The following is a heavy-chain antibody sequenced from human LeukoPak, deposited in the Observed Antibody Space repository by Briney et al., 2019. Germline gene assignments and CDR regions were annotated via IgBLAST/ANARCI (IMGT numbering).Heavy chain of an antibody. Sequence: PSETLSLTCTESSDSITNYSGSSIPQPAGKGLEWIGRIYNSGSTNYNPSLKSRVTMSVDTSKSQLSLKLSSVNAADTDVYYSARDRNYFQSSGWTPFDYGGQGTLVTVSS. CDR1: SDSITNYS. J-gene: IGHJ4*02. CDR2: IYNSGST. D-gene: IGHD3-22*01. V-gene: IGHV4-4*07. CDR3: ARDRNYFQSSGWTPFDY.